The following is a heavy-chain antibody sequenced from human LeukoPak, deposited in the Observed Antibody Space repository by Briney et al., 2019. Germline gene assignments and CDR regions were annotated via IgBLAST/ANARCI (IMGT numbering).Heavy chain of an antibody. D-gene: IGHD6-13*01. CDR2: ISSSSSYI. J-gene: IGHJ4*02. Sequence: GGSLRLSCAASGFTFSSYAVSWVRQAPGKGLEWVSSISSSSSYIYYADSVKGRFTISRDNAKNSLYLQMNSLRAEDTAVYYCARDQSSSWYSIYDYWGQGTLVTVSS. V-gene: IGHV3-21*01. CDR3: ARDQSSSWYSIYDY. CDR1: GFTFSSYA.